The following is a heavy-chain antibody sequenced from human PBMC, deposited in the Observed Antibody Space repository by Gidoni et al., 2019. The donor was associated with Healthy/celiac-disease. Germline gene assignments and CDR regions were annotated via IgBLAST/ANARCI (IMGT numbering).Heavy chain of an antibody. J-gene: IGHJ6*02. V-gene: IGHV1-46*01. Sequence: QVQLVQPGAEVQKPGASVTVSCKASGYTFPSHYIPGLRQAPGQGLEWRGITNPSGCSTSYAQKFQGRVTMPRDTSTSTVYMELSSLRSEDTAVYYCARALVGASPGGMDVWGQGTTVTVSS. CDR3: ARALVGASPGGMDV. D-gene: IGHD1-26*01. CDR2: TNPSGCST. CDR1: GYTFPSHY.